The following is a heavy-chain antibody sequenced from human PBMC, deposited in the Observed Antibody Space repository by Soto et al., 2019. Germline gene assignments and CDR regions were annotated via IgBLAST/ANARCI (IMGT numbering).Heavy chain of an antibody. J-gene: IGHJ6*04. CDR3: VRYGGYCLDV. V-gene: IGHV4-4*02. Sequence: QVQLQESGPGLVKPSGTLSLTCAVPSGSISSSNWWSWVRQPPGKGLEWIGEIYHTGSTNYYTSLKSPVSLSVDKSKNRFSLILTSVTAADTAVYYCVRYGGYCLDVWGKGTTVTVSS. D-gene: IGHD2-15*01. CDR2: IYHTGST. CDR1: SGSISSSNW.